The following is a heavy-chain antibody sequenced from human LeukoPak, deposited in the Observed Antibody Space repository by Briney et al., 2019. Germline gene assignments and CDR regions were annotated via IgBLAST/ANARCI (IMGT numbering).Heavy chain of an antibody. D-gene: IGHD6-13*01. V-gene: IGHV3-23*01. CDR2: ISGSGGST. CDR1: GFTFSSYA. J-gene: IGHJ6*02. CDR3: AKFSSSWNYYYGMDV. Sequence: GGSLRLSCAASGFTFSSYAMSWVRQAPGKGLEWVSAISGSGGSTYYADSVKGRFTISRDNSKNTLYLQMNSLRAEDTAVYCCAKFSSSWNYYYGMDVWGQGTTVTVSS.